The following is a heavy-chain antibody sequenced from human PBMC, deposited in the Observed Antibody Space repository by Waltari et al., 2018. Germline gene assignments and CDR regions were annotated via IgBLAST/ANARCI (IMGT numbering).Heavy chain of an antibody. CDR3: ARDPLYYFDS. J-gene: IGHJ4*02. CDR1: AFTVSSSC. CDR2: VYSGGTT. Sequence: EVQLVESGGGLVQPGGSLRLSCAASAFTVSSSCMHWVRQAPGKGLGWVLLVYSGGTTYDAGSVEGRFTISRDISTNTVYLQMNSLTAEDSAVYYCARDPLYYFDSWGQGALVTVSS. V-gene: IGHV3-53*01.